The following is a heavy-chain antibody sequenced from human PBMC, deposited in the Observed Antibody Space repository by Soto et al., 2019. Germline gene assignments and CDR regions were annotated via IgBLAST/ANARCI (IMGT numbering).Heavy chain of an antibody. Sequence: EVQLLESGGGLAQPGGSLRLSCAASGFTISSTPISWVRQAPGKGLEWVSSIITSGTYYADFVKGRFTISRDNSQNTLFLQMNSLRGEDTAVYYCASGVIVGITTVRYWGQGTLVTVSS. J-gene: IGHJ4*02. D-gene: IGHD1-26*01. CDR3: ASGVIVGITTVRY. CDR1: GFTISSTP. V-gene: IGHV3-23*01. CDR2: IITSGT.